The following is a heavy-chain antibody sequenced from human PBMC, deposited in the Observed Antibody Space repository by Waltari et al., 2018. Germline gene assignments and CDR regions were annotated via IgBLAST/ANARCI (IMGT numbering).Heavy chain of an antibody. V-gene: IGHV3-30*02. CDR1: GFTFGIYG. D-gene: IGHD5-12*01. CDR2: TRFDGINK. Sequence: ESGGGVVQPGDSLRLSCASSGFTFGIYGMHWVRQAPGRGLEWVAFTRFDGINKHYADSVRGRFTISRDNSKNTLYLQMNGLRSEDAAVYYCAREDIVSATQWRGNQYRGNCGYDLWGQGTLVSVSS. J-gene: IGHJ4*01. CDR3: AREDIVSATQWRGNQYRGNCGYDL.